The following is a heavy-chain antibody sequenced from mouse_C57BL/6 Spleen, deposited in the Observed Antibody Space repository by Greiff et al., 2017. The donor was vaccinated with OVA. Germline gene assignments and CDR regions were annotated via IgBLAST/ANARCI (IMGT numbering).Heavy chain of an antibody. D-gene: IGHD2-4*01. J-gene: IGHJ1*03. CDR2: IYPGSGST. CDR1: GYTFTSYW. V-gene: IGHV1-55*01. Sequence: VKLQQPGAELVKPGASVKMSCKASGYTFTSYWITWVKQRPGQGLEWIGDIYPGSGSTNYNEKFKSKATLTVDTSSSTAYMQLSSLTSEDSAVYYCARRGSIYYDYSYWYFDVWGTGTTVTVSS. CDR3: ARRGSIYYDYSYWYFDV.